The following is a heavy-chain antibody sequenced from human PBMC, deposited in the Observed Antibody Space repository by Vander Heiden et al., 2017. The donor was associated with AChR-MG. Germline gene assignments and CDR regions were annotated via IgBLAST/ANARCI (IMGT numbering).Heavy chain of an antibody. CDR2: IIPIFGTA. CDR3: ARVQYQLLYEYYYYGMDV. V-gene: IGHV1-69*01. J-gene: IGHJ6*02. D-gene: IGHD2-2*02. Sequence: QVQLVQSGAEVKQPGSSVKVSCKASGGTFSSYAISWVRQAPGQGLEWMGGIIPIFGTANYAQKFQGRVTITADESTSTAYMELSSLRSEDTAVYYCARVQYQLLYEYYYYGMDVWGQGTTVTVSS. CDR1: GGTFSSYA.